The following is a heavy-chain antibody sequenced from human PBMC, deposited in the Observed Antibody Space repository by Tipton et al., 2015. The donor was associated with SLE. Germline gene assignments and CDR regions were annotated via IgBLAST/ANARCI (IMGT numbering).Heavy chain of an antibody. CDR2: IYYSGST. CDR3: ARQLGWGDPFAFDY. J-gene: IGHJ4*02. V-gene: IGHV4-39*01. D-gene: IGHD2-21*02. CDR1: GGSISSSSYY. Sequence: TLSLTCTVSGGSISSSSYYWGWIRQPPGKGLEWIGSIYYSGSTYYNPSLKSRVTISVDTSKNQFSPKLGSVTAADTATYYCARQLGWGDPFAFDYWDQGTLVTVSS.